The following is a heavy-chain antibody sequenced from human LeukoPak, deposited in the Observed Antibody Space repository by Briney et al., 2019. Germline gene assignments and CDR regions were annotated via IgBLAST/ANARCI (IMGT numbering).Heavy chain of an antibody. D-gene: IGHD5-18*01. CDR1: GGSVSSGSYY. V-gene: IGHV4-61*02. CDR2: IYTSGST. CDR3: ATERAGYNYIDH. J-gene: IGHJ4*02. Sequence: SQTLSLTCTVSGGSVSSGSYYWSWIRQPAGKGLEWIGRIYTSGSTNYNPSLKSRVTISVDTSKNQFSLKLSSVTAADTAVYYCATERAGYNYIDHWGQGTLVTVSS.